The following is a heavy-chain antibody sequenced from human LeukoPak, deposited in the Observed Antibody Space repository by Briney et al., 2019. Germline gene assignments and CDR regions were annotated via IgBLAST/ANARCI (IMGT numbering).Heavy chain of an antibody. CDR1: GGTFSSYA. J-gene: IGHJ6*02. CDR3: ARDVLLYGAGGHYYGMDV. Sequence: GASVKVSCKASGGTFSSYAISWVRQAPGQGLEWMGGIIPIFGTANYAQKFQGRVTITADESTSTAYMELSSLRSEDTAVYYCARDVLLYGAGGHYYGMDVWGQGTTVTVSS. V-gene: IGHV1-69*13. CDR2: IIPIFGTA. D-gene: IGHD2-2*02.